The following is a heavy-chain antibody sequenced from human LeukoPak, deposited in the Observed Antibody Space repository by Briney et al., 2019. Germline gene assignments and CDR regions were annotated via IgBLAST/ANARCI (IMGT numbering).Heavy chain of an antibody. D-gene: IGHD6-19*01. V-gene: IGHV3-21*01. CDR2: ISSSSTYI. CDR1: GFTFSNYN. J-gene: IGHJ4*02. CDR3: AREGMYSSGWYTY. Sequence: GGSLRLSCAASGFTFSNYNMNWVRQAPGKGLEWVSSISSSSTYIYCADSVKGRFTISRDNAKNSLYLQMNSLRAGDTAVYYCAREGMYSSGWYTYWGQGTLVTVSS.